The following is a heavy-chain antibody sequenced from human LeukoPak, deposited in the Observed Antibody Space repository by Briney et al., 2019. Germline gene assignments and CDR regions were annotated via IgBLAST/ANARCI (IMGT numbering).Heavy chain of an antibody. V-gene: IGHV4-38-2*01. Sequence: PSETLSLTCAVSGYSISSGYYWGWIRQPPGKGLEWIGSIYHSGSTYYNPSLKSRVTISVDTSKNQFSLKLSSVTAADTAVYYCARQRGPYDFWSGYPYYMDVWAKGPRSPSP. D-gene: IGHD3-3*01. CDR2: IYHSGST. J-gene: IGHJ6*03. CDR1: GYSISSGYY. CDR3: ARQRGPYDFWSGYPYYMDV.